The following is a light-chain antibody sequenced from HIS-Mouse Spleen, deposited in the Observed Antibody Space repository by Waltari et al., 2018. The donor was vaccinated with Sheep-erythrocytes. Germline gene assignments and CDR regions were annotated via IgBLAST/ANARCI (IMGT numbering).Light chain of an antibody. CDR3: QQSYSTPPLT. V-gene: IGKV1-39*01. J-gene: IGKJ4*02. CDR2: AAC. CDR1: QRSSSY. Sequence: DIQMTQSPSSLSASVGDRVTITCRASQRSSSYLNWYQQKPGKAPELLIYAACSLQSGVASRFSGSRSGTDFTLTISSLQPEDFATYYCQQSYSTPPLTFGGGTKVEIK.